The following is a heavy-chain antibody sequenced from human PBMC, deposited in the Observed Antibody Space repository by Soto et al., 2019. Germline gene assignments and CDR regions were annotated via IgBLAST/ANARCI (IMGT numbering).Heavy chain of an antibody. CDR2: ISYDGSNK. V-gene: IGHV3-30-3*01. J-gene: IGHJ4*02. Sequence: QVQLVGLGEGGVNLGSSLGLSCAAPGLPLSSYAMHGFGRAPARGWEGGAVISYDGSNKYYADSVKGRFTISRDNSKNTLYLQMNSLRAEDTAVYYCARDLEQWLAKESYWGQGTLVTVSS. D-gene: IGHD6-19*01. CDR3: ARDLEQWLAKESY. CDR1: GLPLSSYA.